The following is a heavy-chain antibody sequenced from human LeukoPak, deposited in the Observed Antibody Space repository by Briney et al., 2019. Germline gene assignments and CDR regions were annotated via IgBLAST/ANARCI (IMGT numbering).Heavy chain of an antibody. CDR3: AREVIYGYYYGMDV. CDR2: ISSSGSTI. Sequence: GGSLRLSCAASGFTFSDYYMSWIRQAPGKGLEWVSYISSSGSTIYYAYSVKGRFTISRDNAKNSLYLQMNSLRAEDTAVYYCAREVIYGYYYGMDVWGQGTTVTVSS. J-gene: IGHJ6*02. D-gene: IGHD4-17*01. CDR1: GFTFSDYY. V-gene: IGHV3-11*01.